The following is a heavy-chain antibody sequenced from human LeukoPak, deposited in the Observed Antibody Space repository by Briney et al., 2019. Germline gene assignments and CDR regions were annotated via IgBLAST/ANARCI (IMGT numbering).Heavy chain of an antibody. CDR2: ISSSSSTI. V-gene: IGHV3-48*01. Sequence: GGSLRLSCAASGFTFDDYAMHWVRQAPGKGLEWVSYISSSSSTIYYADSVKGRFTISRDNAKNSLYLQMNSLRAEDTAVYYCARDSAAAAQYNWFDPWGQGTLVTVSS. J-gene: IGHJ5*02. D-gene: IGHD6-13*01. CDR3: ARDSAAAAQYNWFDP. CDR1: GFTFDDYA.